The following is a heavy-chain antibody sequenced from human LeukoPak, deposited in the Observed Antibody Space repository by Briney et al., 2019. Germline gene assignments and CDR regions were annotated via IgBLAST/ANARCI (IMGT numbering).Heavy chain of an antibody. D-gene: IGHD6-19*01. Sequence: SETLSLTCTVSGGSISSYYWSWIRQPPGKGLEWIGYIYYSGSTNYNPSLKSRVTISVDTSKNQFSLKLSSVTAADTAVYYCARHGSIAVSDYWGQGTLVTVSS. CDR1: GGSISSYY. CDR3: ARHGSIAVSDY. J-gene: IGHJ4*02. CDR2: IYYSGST. V-gene: IGHV4-59*08.